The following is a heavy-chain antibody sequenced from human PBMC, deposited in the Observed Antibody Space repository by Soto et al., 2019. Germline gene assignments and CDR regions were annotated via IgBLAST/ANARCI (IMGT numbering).Heavy chain of an antibody. CDR1: GDSVSSNSAA. CDR2: TYYRSKWYN. J-gene: IGHJ4*02. D-gene: IGHD6-19*01. Sequence: SQTLSLTCAISGDSVSSNSAAWNWIRQSPSRGLEWLGRTYYRSKWYNDYAVSVKSRITINPDTSKNQFSLQLNSVTPEDTAVYYCAREMRPSLYSSGWYDPYYFDYWGQGTLVTVSS. CDR3: AREMRPSLYSSGWYDPYYFDY. V-gene: IGHV6-1*01.